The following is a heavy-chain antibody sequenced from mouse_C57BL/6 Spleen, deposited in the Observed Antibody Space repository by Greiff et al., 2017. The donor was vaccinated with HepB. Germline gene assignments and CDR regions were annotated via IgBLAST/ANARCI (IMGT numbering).Heavy chain of an antibody. D-gene: IGHD1-1*01. CDR1: GYTFTSYW. J-gene: IGHJ1*03. Sequence: VQLQQPGTELVKPGASVKLSCKASGYTFTSYWMHWVKQRPGQGLEWIGNINPSNGGTNYNKKFKSKATLTVDKSSSTAYMQLRSLTSEDSAVYYCARPYGSSPYWYFDVWGTGTTVTVST. V-gene: IGHV1-53*01. CDR3: ARPYGSSPYWYFDV. CDR2: INPSNGGT.